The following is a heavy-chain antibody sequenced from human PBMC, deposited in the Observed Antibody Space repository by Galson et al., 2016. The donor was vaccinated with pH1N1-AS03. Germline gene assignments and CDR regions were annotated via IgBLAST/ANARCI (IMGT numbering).Heavy chain of an antibody. J-gene: IGHJ5*02. V-gene: IGHV1-2*02. Sequence: SVKVSCKASGYTFTGYYMHWVRQAPGQGLEWMGWINPNSGGTNYAQKFQGRVTMTRDTSISTAYMELSRLRFDVTAVYYCARALPINSGWCDPWGQGTLVTVSS. D-gene: IGHD5-24*01. CDR3: ARALPINSGWCDP. CDR2: INPNSGGT. CDR1: GYTFTGYY.